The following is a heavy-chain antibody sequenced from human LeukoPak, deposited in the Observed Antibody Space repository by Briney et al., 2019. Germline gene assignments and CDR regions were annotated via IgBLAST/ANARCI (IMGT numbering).Heavy chain of an antibody. CDR3: AREKIEGPTNLDY. CDR1: GFNFSGYW. V-gene: IGHV3-7*01. J-gene: IGHJ4*02. Sequence: PGGSLRLSCAASGFNFSGYWMRWVRQAPGKGLECVANIKQDESENFYVDCVRGRFTVSRDKSKHSLYLQMNSLRAEHTAVYYCAREKIEGPTNLDYWGQGILVTVSS. CDR2: IKQDESEN. D-gene: IGHD1-1*01.